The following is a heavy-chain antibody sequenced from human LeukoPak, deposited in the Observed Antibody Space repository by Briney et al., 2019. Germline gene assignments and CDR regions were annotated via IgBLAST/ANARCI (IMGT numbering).Heavy chain of an antibody. CDR2: IIPIFGTA. D-gene: IGHD6-6*01. CDR3: ARDSDNGGSSPVDY. Sequence: GASVKVSCKASGGTFSSYAISWVRQAPGQGLEWMGGIIPIFGTANYAQKFQGRVTITADESTSTAYMELSSLRSEDTAVYYCARDSDNGGSSPVDYWGQGTLVTVSS. J-gene: IGHJ4*02. V-gene: IGHV1-69*13. CDR1: GGTFSSYA.